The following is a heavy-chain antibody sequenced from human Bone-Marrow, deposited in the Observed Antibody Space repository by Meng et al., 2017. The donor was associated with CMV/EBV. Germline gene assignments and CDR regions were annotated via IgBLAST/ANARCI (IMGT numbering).Heavy chain of an antibody. CDR3: AREGIEDGFGEEMGFDP. J-gene: IGHJ5*02. V-gene: IGHV1-2*02. CDR1: GYTFSNYD. D-gene: IGHD3-10*01. CDR2: INPKSGGT. Sequence: ASVKVSCKASGYTFSNYDIIWVRQASGQGLEWMGWINPKSGGTNLAQKFQGRVTMTRDTSISTAYMELSRLRSDDTAVYYCAREGIEDGFGEEMGFDPWGQGTLVTVSS.